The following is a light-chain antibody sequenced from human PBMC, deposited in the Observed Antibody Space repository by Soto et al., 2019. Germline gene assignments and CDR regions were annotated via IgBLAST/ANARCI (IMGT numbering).Light chain of an antibody. V-gene: IGLV2-23*02. CDR3: CSYAGNSEV. CDR2: EVT. J-gene: IGLJ1*01. Sequence: QSVLTQPASVSGSPGQSITIPCTGTSGDVGSYNLVSWYQPHPGKAPKLLIYEVTERPSGVSNRFSRSKSGSTASLTISGLQPDDEADYYCCSYAGNSEVFGTGTKLTVL. CDR1: SGDVGSYNL.